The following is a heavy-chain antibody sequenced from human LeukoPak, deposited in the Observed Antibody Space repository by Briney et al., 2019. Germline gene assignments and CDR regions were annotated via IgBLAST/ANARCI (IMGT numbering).Heavy chain of an antibody. CDR1: GFTFSSYA. CDR2: ISGSGGST. D-gene: IGHD3-10*01. J-gene: IGHJ5*02. Sequence: PGGSLRLSCAASGFTFSSYAMSWVRQAPGKGLEWVSAISGSGGSTYYADSVKGRFTISRDNSKNTLYLQMNSLRAEDTAVYYCAKDPARDYGSGSYFWFDPWGQGTLVTVSS. V-gene: IGHV3-23*01. CDR3: AKDPARDYGSGSYFWFDP.